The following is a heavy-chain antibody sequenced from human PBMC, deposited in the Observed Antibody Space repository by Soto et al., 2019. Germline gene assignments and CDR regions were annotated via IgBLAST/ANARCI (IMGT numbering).Heavy chain of an antibody. CDR3: ASTSGYYYVYYFDY. D-gene: IGHD3-22*01. J-gene: IGHJ4*02. CDR2: IYNSGST. CDR1: GGSISSGGYY. Sequence: QVQLQESGPGLVKPSQTLSLTCTVSGGSISSGGYYWSWFRQHPGKGLEWIGYIYNSGSTYYNPSLKSRVTISVDTSKNQFSLKLSSVTAADTAVYYCASTSGYYYVYYFDYWGQGTLVTVSS. V-gene: IGHV4-31*03.